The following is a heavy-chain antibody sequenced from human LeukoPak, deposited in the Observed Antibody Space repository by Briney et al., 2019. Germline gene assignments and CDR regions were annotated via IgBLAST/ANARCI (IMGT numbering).Heavy chain of an antibody. CDR2: INPNSGGT. J-gene: IGHJ4*02. Sequence: GASVKVSCKASGYTFTGYYMHWVRQAPGQGLEWMGRINPNSGGTNYAQKFQGRVTMTRDTSISTAYMELSRLRSDDTAVYYCARAGAYGDFRNDYWGQGTLVTVSS. CDR1: GYTFTGYY. V-gene: IGHV1-2*06. CDR3: ARAGAYGDFRNDY. D-gene: IGHD4-17*01.